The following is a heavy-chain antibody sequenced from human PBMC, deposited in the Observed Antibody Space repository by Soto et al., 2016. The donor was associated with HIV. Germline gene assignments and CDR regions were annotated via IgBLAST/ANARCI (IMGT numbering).Heavy chain of an antibody. V-gene: IGHV1-46*01. CDR3: ARARDGGWEGPWFDP. CDR1: GYSFTGYY. D-gene: IGHD1-26*01. CDR2: INPSGGST. Sequence: QVQLVQSGAEVKKPGASVKVSCKASGYSFTGYYMHWVRQAPGQGLEWMGIINPSGGSTSYAQKFQGRVTMTRDTSTSTVYMELSSLRSEDTAVYYCARARDGGWEGPWFDPWGQGTLVTVSS. J-gene: IGHJ5*02.